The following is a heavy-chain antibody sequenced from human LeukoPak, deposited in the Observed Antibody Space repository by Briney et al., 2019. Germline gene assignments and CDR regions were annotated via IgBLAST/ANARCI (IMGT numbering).Heavy chain of an antibody. Sequence: GGSLRLSCAASGFTFSNYGMHWVRQAPGKGLEWVSFIRYDGTNEYYAGSVKGRFTISRDNSKNTPNLQMNSLRAEDTAVYYCAKGQDYYVDVWGKGTTVTISS. CDR3: AKGQDYYVDV. CDR1: GFTFSNYG. J-gene: IGHJ6*03. V-gene: IGHV3-30*02. CDR2: IRYDGTNE.